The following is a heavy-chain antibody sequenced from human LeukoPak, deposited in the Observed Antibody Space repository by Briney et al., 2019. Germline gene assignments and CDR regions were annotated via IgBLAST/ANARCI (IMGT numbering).Heavy chain of an antibody. CDR2: IDSSGTI. D-gene: IGHD2-21*02. J-gene: IGHJ4*02. Sequence: GSPRLSCAASGFTFSDYFMSWIRQGPGKGLEWVSHIDSSGTIYYADSVKGRATISRDNAKNSLYLQMNSLRAEDTAVYYCARPAYCGGNCYYFPDYWGQGTLVTVSS. V-gene: IGHV3-11*04. CDR1: GFTFSDYF. CDR3: ARPAYCGGNCYYFPDY.